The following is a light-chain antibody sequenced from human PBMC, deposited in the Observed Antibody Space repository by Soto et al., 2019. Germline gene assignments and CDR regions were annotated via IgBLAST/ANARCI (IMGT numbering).Light chain of an antibody. Sequence: LTQPASVSWSPGQSITISCTGTSSDVGGYNYVSWYQQHPGKAPKLMIYEVSNRPSGVSNRFSGSKSGNTASLTISGLQAEDEADYYCSSYTSSSTRVFGTGTKVTVL. CDR2: EVS. V-gene: IGLV2-14*01. J-gene: IGLJ1*01. CDR3: SSYTSSSTRV. CDR1: SSDVGGYNY.